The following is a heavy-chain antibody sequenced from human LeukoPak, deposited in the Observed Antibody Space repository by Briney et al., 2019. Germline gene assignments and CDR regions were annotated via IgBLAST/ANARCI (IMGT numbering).Heavy chain of an antibody. CDR1: GFPFSSYA. J-gene: IGHJ4*02. D-gene: IGHD2-15*01. Sequence: GSLSLSCAASGFPFSSYAMSWVRQAPGKGLEWVSAISGSGGSTYYADSVKGRFTISRDNSKNTLYLQMNSLRAEDTAVYYCVRSPLGYCSGGSCYKGGFDYWGQGTLVTVSS. CDR2: ISGSGGST. V-gene: IGHV3-23*01. CDR3: VRSPLGYCSGGSCYKGGFDY.